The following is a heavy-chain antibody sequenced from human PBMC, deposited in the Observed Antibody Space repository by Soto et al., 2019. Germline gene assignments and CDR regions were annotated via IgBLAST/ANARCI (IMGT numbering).Heavy chain of an antibody. CDR2: IDPSDSYT. D-gene: IGHD2-2*01. CDR3: ATVAGYCSSTSCPPQYGMDV. V-gene: IGHV5-10-1*01. Sequence: PGESLKISCTRSGYSFTSYWISWVRQMPGKGLEWMGRIDPSDSYTNYSPSFQGHVTISADKSISTAYLQWSSLKASDTAMYYCATVAGYCSSTSCPPQYGMDVWGQGTTVTVSS. J-gene: IGHJ6*02. CDR1: GYSFTSYW.